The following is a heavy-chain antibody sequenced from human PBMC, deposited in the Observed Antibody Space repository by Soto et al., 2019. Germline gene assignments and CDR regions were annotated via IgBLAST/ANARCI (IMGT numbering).Heavy chain of an antibody. CDR1: GYAFTGYY. Sequence: ASVPVSCKSSGYAFTGYYIHWGRQDPRQGLEWMRWINPNSGDTNYAQKFQGRVTMTRDKPFSTAYMELSSLRSDDTSVYYCATRYSYVHFWGQGTLVTGSS. D-gene: IGHD5-18*01. J-gene: IGHJ4*02. V-gene: IGHV1-2*02. CDR2: INPNSGDT. CDR3: ATRYSYVHF.